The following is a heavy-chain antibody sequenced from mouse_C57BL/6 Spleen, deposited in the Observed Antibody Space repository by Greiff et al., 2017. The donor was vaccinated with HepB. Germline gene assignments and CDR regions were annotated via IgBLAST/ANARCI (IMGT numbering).Heavy chain of an antibody. CDR2: IYPGSGNT. Sequence: QVHVKQSGAELVRPGASVKLSCKASGYTFTDYYINWVKQRPGQGLEWIARIYPGSGNTYYNEKFKGKATLTAEKSSSTAYMQLSSLTSEDSAVYFCARRYYGSSPFDYWGQGTTLTVSS. CDR3: ARRYYGSSPFDY. CDR1: GYTFTDYY. D-gene: IGHD1-1*01. V-gene: IGHV1-76*01. J-gene: IGHJ2*01.